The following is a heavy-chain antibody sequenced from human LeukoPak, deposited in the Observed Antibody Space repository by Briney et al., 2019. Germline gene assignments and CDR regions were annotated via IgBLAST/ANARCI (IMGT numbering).Heavy chain of an antibody. CDR3: AREFLYCGGDCYYDY. J-gene: IGHJ4*02. CDR1: GFTFSSYW. D-gene: IGHD2-21*02. V-gene: IGHV3-74*01. CDR2: INRDGSST. Sequence: GGSLRLSCAASGFTFSSYWMHWVRQAPGKGLVWVSRINRDGSSTSYADSVKGRFTISRDNAKNTLYLQKNSLRAEDTAVYYCAREFLYCGGDCYYDYWGQGTLVTVSS.